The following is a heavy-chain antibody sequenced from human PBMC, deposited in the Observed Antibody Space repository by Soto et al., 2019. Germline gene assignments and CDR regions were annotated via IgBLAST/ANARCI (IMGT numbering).Heavy chain of an antibody. J-gene: IGHJ4*02. CDR2: IKSDGSYT. CDR3: ARGGSTWSDY. CDR1: GFTFSSDW. Sequence: EVQLVESGGGLVQPGGSLRLSCAASGFTFSSDWMHWVRQGPGKGLVWVSRIKSDGSYTNYADSVKGRFIISRDNARNTLYLQMNSLRAEDTAVYYCARGGSTWSDYWGQGTLVTVSS. D-gene: IGHD6-13*01. V-gene: IGHV3-74*01.